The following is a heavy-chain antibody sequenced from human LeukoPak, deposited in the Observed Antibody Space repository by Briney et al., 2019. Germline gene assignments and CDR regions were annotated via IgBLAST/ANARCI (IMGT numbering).Heavy chain of an antibody. CDR2: INPNNGGT. CDR1: GYTFSVHY. Sequence: ASVKVSCKASGYTFSVHYIHWVRQAPGQGLEWMGWINPNNGGTKYAQKFQGRVTMTRDSSISTVYMDLSRLRSDDTAVFYCARVYRALDYWGQGTLVTVSS. CDR3: ARVYRALDY. V-gene: IGHV1-2*02. J-gene: IGHJ4*02.